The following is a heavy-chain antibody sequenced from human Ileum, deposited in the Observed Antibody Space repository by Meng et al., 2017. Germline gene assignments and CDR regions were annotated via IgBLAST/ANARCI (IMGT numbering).Heavy chain of an antibody. Sequence: GESLKISCKASGYSLTSHYMHWVRRAPGQGLEWMGFINPAGGGVTYAQRFKDRVTVTRDLSTNTVYMELRSLKSDDTAVYFCARAWSNAYDIWGQGTKVTVSS. CDR3: ARAWSNAYDI. V-gene: IGHV1-46*01. J-gene: IGHJ3*02. D-gene: IGHD3-3*01. CDR2: INPAGGGV. CDR1: GYSLTSHY.